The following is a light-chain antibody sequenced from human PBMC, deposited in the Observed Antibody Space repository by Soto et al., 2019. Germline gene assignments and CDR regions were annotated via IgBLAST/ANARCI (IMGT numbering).Light chain of an antibody. J-gene: IGKJ4*01. Sequence: DIQMTQSPFSVSASVGDRVTITCXASQGLSSWLAWYQQKAGKAPKLLITAASTLHSGVPSRFSGSGSGTDFTLTITSLQPDDFGTYYCQQANSFPLTFGGGTKVDI. CDR2: AAS. V-gene: IGKV1-12*01. CDR3: QQANSFPLT. CDR1: QGLSSW.